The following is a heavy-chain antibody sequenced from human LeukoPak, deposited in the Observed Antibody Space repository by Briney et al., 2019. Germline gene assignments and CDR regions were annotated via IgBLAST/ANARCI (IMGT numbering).Heavy chain of an antibody. CDR2: ISSSGNTI. J-gene: IGHJ6*04. CDR3: AELGITMIGGV. V-gene: IGHV3-11*04. D-gene: IGHD3-10*02. CDR1: GFTFSDYY. Sequence: GGSLRLSCAASGFTFSDYYMSWIRQAPGKGLEWISYISSSGNTIYYADSVKGRFTISRDNAKNSLFLQMNSLRAEDTAVYYCAELGITMIGGVWGKGTTVTISS.